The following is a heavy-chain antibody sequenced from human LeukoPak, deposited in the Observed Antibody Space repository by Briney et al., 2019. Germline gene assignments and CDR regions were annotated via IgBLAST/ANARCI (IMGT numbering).Heavy chain of an antibody. Sequence: GGSLRLSCAASGFTFDDYAMHWVRQAPGKGLEWVSGISWNSGSIGYADSVKGRFTISRDNAKNSLYLQMNSLRAEDMALYYCAKGSSWYRGAFDIWGQGTMVTVSS. CDR2: ISWNSGSI. D-gene: IGHD6-13*01. CDR1: GFTFDDYA. J-gene: IGHJ3*02. CDR3: AKGSSWYRGAFDI. V-gene: IGHV3-9*03.